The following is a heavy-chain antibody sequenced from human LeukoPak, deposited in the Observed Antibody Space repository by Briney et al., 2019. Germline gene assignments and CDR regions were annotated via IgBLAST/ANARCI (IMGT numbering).Heavy chain of an antibody. J-gene: IGHJ4*02. V-gene: IGHV3-30-3*01. CDR1: GFTFSSYA. D-gene: IGHD3-22*01. CDR2: ISYDGSNK. Sequence: PGRSLRLSCAASGFTFSSYAMHWVRQAPGKGLEWVAVISYDGSNKYYADSVKGRFTISRDNSKNTLYLQMNSLRAEDTAVYYCARDPRYDSSGYYPPFEYWGQGTLVTVSS. CDR3: ARDPRYDSSGYYPPFEY.